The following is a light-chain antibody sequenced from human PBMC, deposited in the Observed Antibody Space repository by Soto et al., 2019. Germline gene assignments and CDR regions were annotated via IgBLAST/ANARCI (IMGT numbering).Light chain of an antibody. Sequence: EIVLTQTPGTLSLSPGERATLSCRASQRVSTIYLAWCQQKPGQAPKLLIYGSSSRATGLPDRFSGSGSGTDFTLTINSLEPEDFAMYYCQQYETSPFTFGQGT. CDR2: GSS. J-gene: IGKJ2*01. V-gene: IGKV3-20*01. CDR3: QQYETSPFT. CDR1: QRVSTIY.